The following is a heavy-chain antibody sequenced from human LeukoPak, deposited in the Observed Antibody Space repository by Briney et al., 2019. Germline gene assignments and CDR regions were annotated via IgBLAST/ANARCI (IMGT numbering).Heavy chain of an antibody. J-gene: IGHJ2*01. Sequence: RGSLRLSCSASGFTFSSYSMNWVRQAPGKGLEWVSYISSSSSYIYHADSVKGRFTISRDNAKNSLYLQMNSLRAEDTAVYYCARDPGNWYFDLWGRGTLVTVSS. CDR1: GFTFSSYS. D-gene: IGHD3-10*01. V-gene: IGHV3-21*01. CDR2: ISSSSSYI. CDR3: ARDPGNWYFDL.